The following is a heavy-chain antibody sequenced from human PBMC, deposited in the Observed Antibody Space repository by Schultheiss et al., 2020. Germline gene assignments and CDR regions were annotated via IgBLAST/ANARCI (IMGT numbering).Heavy chain of an antibody. Sequence: SVKVSCKASGGTFSSYAITWVRQAPGQGLEWMGGIIPISGTANYAQKFQGRVTINADESTTTAYMELSSPRSEDTAVYYCARASVVRGVTYYYYGLDVWGQGTTVTVSS. CDR3: ARASVVRGVTYYYYGLDV. D-gene: IGHD3-10*01. CDR2: IIPISGTA. J-gene: IGHJ6*02. V-gene: IGHV1-69*13. CDR1: GGTFSSYA.